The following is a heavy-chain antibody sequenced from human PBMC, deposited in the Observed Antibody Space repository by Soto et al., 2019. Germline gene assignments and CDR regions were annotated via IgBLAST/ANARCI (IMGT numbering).Heavy chain of an antibody. V-gene: IGHV1-69*13. Sequence: SVKVSCKASGGTFSSYAVSWVRQAPGQGLEWMGGIIPIFGTANYAQKFQGRVTITADESTSTAYMELSSLRAEDTAVYYCAKWAYIVATIGRPDYWGQGTLVTVSS. D-gene: IGHD5-12*01. CDR1: GGTFSSYA. CDR3: AKWAYIVATIGRPDY. CDR2: IIPIFGTA. J-gene: IGHJ4*02.